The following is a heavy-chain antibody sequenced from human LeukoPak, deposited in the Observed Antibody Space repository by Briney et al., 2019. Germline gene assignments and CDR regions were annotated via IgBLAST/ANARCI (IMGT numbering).Heavy chain of an antibody. V-gene: IGHV3-30*01. CDR1: GFPFSSYA. Sequence: GGSLRLSCAASGFPFSSYAMHWVRQAPGKGLEWVAVISYDGSNKYYADSVKGRFTISRDNSKYTLYLQMNSLRAEDTAVYYCARERRELGYFQHWGQGTLVTVSS. CDR3: ARERRELGYFQH. CDR2: ISYDGSNK. J-gene: IGHJ1*01. D-gene: IGHD1-7*01.